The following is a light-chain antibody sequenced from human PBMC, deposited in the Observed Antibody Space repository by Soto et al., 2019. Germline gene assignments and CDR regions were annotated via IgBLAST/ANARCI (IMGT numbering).Light chain of an antibody. J-gene: IGKJ5*01. V-gene: IGKV1-5*03. CDR2: EAS. CDR3: QQYRSYEWT. Sequence: DVQMTQFPSTLSASVGDRVTITCRASQSISSYLAWYQHKPGKAPSLLIYEASTLENEVPSRFSGSGSGTEFTLTISSLQPEDFATYYCQQYRSYEWTFGQGTRLE. CDR1: QSISSY.